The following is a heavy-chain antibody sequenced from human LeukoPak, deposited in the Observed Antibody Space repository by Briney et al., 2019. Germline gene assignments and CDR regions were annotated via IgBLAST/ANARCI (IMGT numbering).Heavy chain of an antibody. CDR1: GVSISSSSYY. Sequence: SETLSLTCTVSGVSISSSSYYWGWLRQPPGKGLEWIGSIYYSGSTYYNPSLKSRVTISVDTSKNQFSLKLSSVTAADTAVYYCARRFEDYYDSSGYPTPYDYWGQGTLVTVSS. D-gene: IGHD3-22*01. V-gene: IGHV4-39*01. CDR2: IYYSGST. J-gene: IGHJ4*02. CDR3: ARRFEDYYDSSGYPTPYDY.